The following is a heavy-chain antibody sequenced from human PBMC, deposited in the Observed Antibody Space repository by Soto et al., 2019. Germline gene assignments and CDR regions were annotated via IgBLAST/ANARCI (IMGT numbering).Heavy chain of an antibody. CDR1: GFTFDNAW. V-gene: IGHV3-15*07. CDR2: IKSKTDGGAT. J-gene: IGHJ4*02. CDR3: TTDRSYETTGYYMYYFDY. D-gene: IGHD3-22*01. Sequence: GGSLRLSCAASGFTFDNAWMNWVRQAPGKGLEWVGRIKSKTDGGATDYNAPAKGRFTISRDDSKNTLYMQMNSLKAEDTAVYYCTTDRSYETTGYYMYYFDYWGLGTLVTAPQ.